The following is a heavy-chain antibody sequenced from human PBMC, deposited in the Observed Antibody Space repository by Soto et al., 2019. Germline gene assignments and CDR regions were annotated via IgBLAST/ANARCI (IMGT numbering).Heavy chain of an antibody. J-gene: IGHJ6*02. V-gene: IGHV1-2*04. CDR1: GYTFTGYY. CDR2: INPNSGGT. Sequence: ASVKVSCKASGYTFTGYYIHWVRQAPGQWLEGMGWINPNSGGTNYAQKFQGWVTMTRDTSISTAYMELSRLRSDDTAVYYCARGLEKAYSSSSESSYYYGMDVWGQGTTLTVYS. D-gene: IGHD6-6*01. CDR3: ARGLEKAYSSSSESSYYYGMDV.